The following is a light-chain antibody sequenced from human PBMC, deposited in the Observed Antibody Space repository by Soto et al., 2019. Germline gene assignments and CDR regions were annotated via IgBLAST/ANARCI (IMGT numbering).Light chain of an antibody. J-gene: IGKJ1*01. CDR2: GAS. CDR3: QEYSDWPTWT. V-gene: IGKV3D-15*01. Sequence: EIVMTQSPAPLSVSPGERATLSCMTSQSVSSNLAWYQQKPGQAPRLLIYGASTRATGIPARFSGSGSGTEFTLTISSLQSEDLAIYYCQEYSDWPTWTFGQGTKVDIK. CDR1: QSVSSN.